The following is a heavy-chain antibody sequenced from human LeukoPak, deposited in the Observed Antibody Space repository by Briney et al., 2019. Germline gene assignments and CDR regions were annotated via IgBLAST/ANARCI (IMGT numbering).Heavy chain of an antibody. CDR2: IWYDGSNK. D-gene: IGHD3-9*01. CDR3: ARGGTILTGWAPYYYYGMDV. V-gene: IGHV3-33*01. CDR1: GFTFSSYG. J-gene: IGHJ6*02. Sequence: GGSLRLSCAASGFTFSSYGMHWVRQAPGKGLEWVAVIWYDGSNKYYAGSVKGRFTISRDNSKNTLYLQMNSLRAEDTAVYYCARGGTILTGWAPYYYYGMDVWGQGTTVTVSS.